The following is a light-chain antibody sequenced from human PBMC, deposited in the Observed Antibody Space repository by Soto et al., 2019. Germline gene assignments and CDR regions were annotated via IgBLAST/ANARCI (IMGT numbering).Light chain of an antibody. CDR2: GST. V-gene: IGLV1-40*01. CDR1: SSNIGAGYD. Sequence: QSVLTQPPSVSGAPGQRVTISCTGSSSNIGAGYDVHWYQQLPGAAPKLLIYGSTNRPSGVPDRFSGSNSGTSASLAITGLQAEDEADYYCQSYDSSLYVVFGGGTKLTVL. J-gene: IGLJ2*01. CDR3: QSYDSSLYVV.